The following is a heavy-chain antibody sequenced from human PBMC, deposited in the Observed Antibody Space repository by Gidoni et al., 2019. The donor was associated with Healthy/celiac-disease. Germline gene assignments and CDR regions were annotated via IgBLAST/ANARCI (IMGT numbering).Heavy chain of an antibody. CDR2: IYHSGST. CDR1: GCSISSGYY. CDR3: ARGSSAMATIYLVF. V-gene: IGHV4-38-2*02. J-gene: IGHJ4*02. D-gene: IGHD5-12*01. Sequence: QVQLQESGPGLVKPSETLSLTCTVSGCSISSGYYWGWIRQPPGKGLEWIGSIYHSGSTYYNPSLKSRVTISVDTSKNQFSLKLSSVTAADTAVYYCARGSSAMATIYLVFWGQGTLVTVSS.